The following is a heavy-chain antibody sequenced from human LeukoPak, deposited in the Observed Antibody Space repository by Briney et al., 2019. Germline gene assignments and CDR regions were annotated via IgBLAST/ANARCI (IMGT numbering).Heavy chain of an antibody. CDR3: ARDTWFRRDSYGLFDY. Sequence: ASVKVSCKASGGTFSSYAISWVRQAPGQGLERVGGIIPIFGTANYAQKFQGRVTVTTDESTSTAYMELSSLRSEDTAVYYCARDTWFRRDSYGLFDYWGQGTLVTVSS. CDR1: GGTFSSYA. V-gene: IGHV1-69*05. D-gene: IGHD5-18*01. J-gene: IGHJ4*02. CDR2: IIPIFGTA.